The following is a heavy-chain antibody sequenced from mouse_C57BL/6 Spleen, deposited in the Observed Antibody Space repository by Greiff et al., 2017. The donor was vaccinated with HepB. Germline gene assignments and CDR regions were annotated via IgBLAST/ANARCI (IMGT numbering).Heavy chain of an antibody. Sequence: EVQVVESGGGLVQPGGSLKLSCAASGFTFSDYYMYWVRQTPEKRLEWVAYISNGGGSTYYPDTVKGRFTISRDNAKNTLYLQMSRLKSEDTAMYYCARHDYAYYAMDYWGQGTSVTVSS. CDR1: GFTFSDYY. J-gene: IGHJ4*01. D-gene: IGHD6-5*01. CDR2: ISNGGGST. CDR3: ARHDYAYYAMDY. V-gene: IGHV5-12*01.